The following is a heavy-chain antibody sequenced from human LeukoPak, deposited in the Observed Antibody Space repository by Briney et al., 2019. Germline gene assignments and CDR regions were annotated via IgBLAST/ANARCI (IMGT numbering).Heavy chain of an antibody. J-gene: IGHJ4*02. CDR2: IYSGGST. CDR1: GFTVSSNY. CDR3: ARDRDYYGSGSYFVFGY. V-gene: IGHV3-66*01. Sequence: GGSLRLSCAASGFTVSSNYTSWVRQAPGKGLEWVSVIYSGGSTYYADSVKGRFTISRDNSKNTLYLQMNSLGAEDTAVYYCARDRDYYGSGSYFVFGYWGQGTLVTVSS. D-gene: IGHD3-10*01.